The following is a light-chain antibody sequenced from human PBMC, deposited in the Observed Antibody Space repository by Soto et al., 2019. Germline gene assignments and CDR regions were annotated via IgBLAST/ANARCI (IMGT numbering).Light chain of an antibody. CDR1: SSDVGGSNF. CDR3: SSSAGGYTWV. Sequence: QSALTQPPSASGSPGQSVTISCTGTSSDVGGSNFVSWYQQHPGKAPKLMIYEVSKRPSGVPARFSGSKSGNTASLTVSGLQAEDEADYYCSSSAGGYTWVFGGGTKLNVL. CDR2: EVS. J-gene: IGLJ3*02. V-gene: IGLV2-8*01.